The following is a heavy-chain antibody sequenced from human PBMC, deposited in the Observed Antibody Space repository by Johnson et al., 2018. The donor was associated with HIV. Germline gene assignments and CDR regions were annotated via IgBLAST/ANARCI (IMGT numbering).Heavy chain of an antibody. CDR2: ISYGGNKQ. J-gene: IGHJ3*02. CDR1: GFTFSSYA. D-gene: IGHD1-1*01. Sequence: QVQLVESGGGVVQPGRSLRLSCAASGFTFSSYAMHWVRQPPGKGLEWVAVISYGGNKQYYVDSVEGRFTISRDNSKDTLYLQMNNLRAEDTAVYYCASRYTVDAFDIWGQGTMVTVSS. CDR3: ASRYTVDAFDI. V-gene: IGHV3-30-3*01.